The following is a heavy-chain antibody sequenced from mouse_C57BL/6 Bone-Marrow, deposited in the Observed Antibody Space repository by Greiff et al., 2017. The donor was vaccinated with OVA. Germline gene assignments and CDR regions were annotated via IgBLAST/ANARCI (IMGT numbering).Heavy chain of an antibody. V-gene: IGHV14-4*01. CDR3: TTGSLRWYFDV. J-gene: IGHJ1*03. CDR2: IDPENGDT. D-gene: IGHD1-1*01. CDR1: GFNIKDDY. Sequence: VQLKESGAELVRPGASVKLSCTASGFNIKDDYMHWVKQRPEQGLEGIGWIDPENGDTEYASKFQGKATITADTSSNTAYLQLSSLTSEDTAVYYCTTGSLRWYFDVWGTGTTVTVSS.